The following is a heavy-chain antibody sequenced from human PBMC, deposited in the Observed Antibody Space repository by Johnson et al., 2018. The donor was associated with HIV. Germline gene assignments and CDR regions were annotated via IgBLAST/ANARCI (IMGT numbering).Heavy chain of an antibody. Sequence: VQLVESGGGLVQPGGSLRLSCAASGFTFSSYDMHWVRQATGKGLEWVSAIGTAGDTYYPGSVKGRFTISRENAKNTLYLHMNSLRAEDTAVYYCARLSWDSDAFDIWGQGTMVTVSS. CDR3: ARLSWDSDAFDI. V-gene: IGHV3-13*01. D-gene: IGHD1-26*01. J-gene: IGHJ3*02. CDR1: GFTFSSYD. CDR2: IGTAGDT.